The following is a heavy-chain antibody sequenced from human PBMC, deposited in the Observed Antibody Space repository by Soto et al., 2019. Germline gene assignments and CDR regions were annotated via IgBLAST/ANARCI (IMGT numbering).Heavy chain of an antibody. Sequence: SSEALSLTCTISGGPISNYYCSWLRQSPGQGLEWIGYMASSGYRSYNPSLRSRLTISLDTSKNQFSLKLSSVTAADTAVYYCARVQLGYCSSTSCYAEDYYYYGMDVWGQGTTVT. CDR3: ARVQLGYCSSTSCYAEDYYYYGMDV. D-gene: IGHD2-2*01. CDR2: MASSGYR. V-gene: IGHV4-59*12. J-gene: IGHJ6*02. CDR1: GGPISNYY.